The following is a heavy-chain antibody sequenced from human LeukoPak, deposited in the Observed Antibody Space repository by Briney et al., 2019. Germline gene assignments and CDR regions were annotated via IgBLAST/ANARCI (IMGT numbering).Heavy chain of an antibody. Sequence: GGSLRLSCAASGFTFSSYGMHWVRQAPGKGLEWVAFIRYDGSNKYYADSVKGRFTISRDNSKNTLYLQMNSLRAEDTAVYYCAKGKKGSVWCNNYYFDYWGQGTLVTVSS. V-gene: IGHV3-30*02. CDR1: GFTFSSYG. J-gene: IGHJ4*02. CDR3: AKGKKGSVWCNNYYFDY. D-gene: IGHD2-21*01. CDR2: IRYDGSNK.